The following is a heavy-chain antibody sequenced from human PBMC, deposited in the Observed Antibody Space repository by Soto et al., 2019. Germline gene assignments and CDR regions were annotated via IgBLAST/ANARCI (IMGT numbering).Heavy chain of an antibody. CDR1: VFPFRSYA. CDR3: ARALTVNDYFDY. D-gene: IGHD4-17*01. V-gene: IGHV3-33*01. J-gene: IGHJ4*02. Sequence: WWSLRLSCSASVFPFRSYAMHWFRQAPGKGLEWVGAVWSDGSNKYYADSVEGRFSISRDNSQNALYLQMNTLGAQDTAIYFCARALTVNDYFDYWGQGTLVTVSS. CDR2: VWSDGSNK.